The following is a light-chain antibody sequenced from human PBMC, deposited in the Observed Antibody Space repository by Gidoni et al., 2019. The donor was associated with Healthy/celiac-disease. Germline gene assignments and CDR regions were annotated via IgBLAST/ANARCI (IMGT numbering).Light chain of an antibody. CDR1: QGISSY. CDR2: AAS. J-gene: IGKJ4*01. V-gene: IGKV1-9*01. Sequence: DSQFTPSPSFLSASVGDSVTITCRASQGISSYLAWYQQKPGKAPTLLIYAASTLQSGVSSRFSGSGSGTEFTLTISSLQPEDFATYYCQQLNSYPLTFXGXTKVEIK. CDR3: QQLNSYPLT.